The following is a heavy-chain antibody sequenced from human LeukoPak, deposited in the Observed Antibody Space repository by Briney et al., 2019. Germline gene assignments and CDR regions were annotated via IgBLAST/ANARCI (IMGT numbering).Heavy chain of an antibody. V-gene: IGHV4-34*01. J-gene: IGHJ5*02. CDR2: INHSGST. CDR1: GGSFSGYY. D-gene: IGHD3-10*01. CDR3: ARGFFRVEITMVENWFDP. Sequence: SETLSLTCAVYGGSFSGYYWSWIRQPPGKGLEWIGEINHSGSTNYNPSLKSRVTISVDTSKNQFSLKLSSVTAADTAVYYCARGFFRVEITMVENWFDPWGQGTLVTVSS.